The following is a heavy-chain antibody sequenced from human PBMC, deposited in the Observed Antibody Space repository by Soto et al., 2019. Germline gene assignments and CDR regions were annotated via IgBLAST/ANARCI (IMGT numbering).Heavy chain of an antibody. CDR1: GFTFSDYF. Sequence: GSLRLSSAASGFTFSDYFMSWIRPAPGKGPEWISHISSSSISTNYADSVKGRFTISRDNAKNSLYLEMTSLTAEDTAIYYCAKNGDYSYYYAMDVWGQGTTVTVSS. V-gene: IGHV3-11*06. D-gene: IGHD4-17*01. CDR2: ISSSSIST. J-gene: IGHJ6*02. CDR3: AKNGDYSYYYAMDV.